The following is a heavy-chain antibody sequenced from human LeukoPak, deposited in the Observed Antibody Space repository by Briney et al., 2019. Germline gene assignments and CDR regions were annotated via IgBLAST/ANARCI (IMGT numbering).Heavy chain of an antibody. CDR2: IYHSGST. D-gene: IGHD3-10*01. J-gene: IGHJ4*02. Sequence: SGTLSLTCAVSGGSISSSNWWSWVRQPPGKGLEWIGEIYHSGSTNYNPSLKSRVTISVDKSKNQFSLKLSSVTAADTAVYYCARVLSTMVRGATPLDYWGQGTLVTVSS. V-gene: IGHV4-4*02. CDR3: ARVLSTMVRGATPLDY. CDR1: GGSISSSNW.